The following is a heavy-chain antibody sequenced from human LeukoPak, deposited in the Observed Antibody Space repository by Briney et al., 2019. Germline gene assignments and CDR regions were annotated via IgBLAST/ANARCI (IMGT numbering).Heavy chain of an antibody. CDR2: VYSSGNT. CDR1: GGSISGYY. D-gene: IGHD3-10*01. CDR3: ARHPPSSAGAYDI. J-gene: IGHJ3*02. V-gene: IGHV4-59*08. Sequence: PSETLSHTCTVSGGSISGYYCSWVPPPPGKEMEWIDYVYSSGNTNYNPSLKSRLTLSVDTSKNQFSLKLVSVTAADTAVYYCARHPPSSAGAYDIWGQGTMVTVSS.